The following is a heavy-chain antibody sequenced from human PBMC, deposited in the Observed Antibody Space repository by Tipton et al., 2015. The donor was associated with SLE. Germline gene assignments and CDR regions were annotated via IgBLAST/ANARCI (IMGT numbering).Heavy chain of an antibody. V-gene: IGHV1-18*01. Sequence: QLVQSGAEVKKPGASVKVSCKASGYTFTSYGISWVRQAPGQGLEWMGWISAYNGNTNYAQKLQGRVTMTTDTSTSTAYMELRSLRSDDTAVYSCASPGYCSSTSCYTRGAFDIWGQGTMVTVSS. CDR2: ISAYNGNT. CDR1: GYTFTSYG. CDR3: ASPGYCSSTSCYTRGAFDI. D-gene: IGHD2-2*02. J-gene: IGHJ3*02.